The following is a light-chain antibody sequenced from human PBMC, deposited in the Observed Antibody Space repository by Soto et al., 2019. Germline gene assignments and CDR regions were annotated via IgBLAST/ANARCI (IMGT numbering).Light chain of an antibody. Sequence: DIVMTQSPGTLSLSPGERATLSCRASQSVSINSLAWYQQKPGQAPRLLIYGASSRATGIPDRFSGSGSGTDFTLTISRLEPEDFAVYYCQQYGSSPRTFGQGTKVDIK. CDR3: QQYGSSPRT. CDR1: QSVSINS. J-gene: IGKJ1*01. CDR2: GAS. V-gene: IGKV3-20*01.